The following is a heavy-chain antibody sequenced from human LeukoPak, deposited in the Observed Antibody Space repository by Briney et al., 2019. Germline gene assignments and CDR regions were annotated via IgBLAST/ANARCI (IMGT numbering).Heavy chain of an antibody. Sequence: QTGGSLRLSCAASGFTFSSYLMSCVRQAPGEGLEWVANIKQDGSEKYYVDSVKGRFTISRDNAKNSLYLQMNSLRAEDTAVYYCARDRVWTVLYWGQGTLVTASS. CDR1: GFTFSSYL. J-gene: IGHJ4*02. CDR3: ARDRVWTVLY. CDR2: IKQDGSEK. D-gene: IGHD6-13*01. V-gene: IGHV3-7*01.